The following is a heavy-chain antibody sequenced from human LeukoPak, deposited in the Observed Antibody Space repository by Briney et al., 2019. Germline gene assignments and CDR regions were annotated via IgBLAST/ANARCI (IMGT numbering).Heavy chain of an antibody. D-gene: IGHD6-19*01. CDR2: INHSGTT. CDR3: ARTHSSGWYWFDP. V-gene: IGHV4-34*01. CDR1: GGSFSGYY. J-gene: IGHJ5*02. Sequence: SETLSLTCAVYGGSFSGYYWTWIRQPPGKGLEWIGEINHSGTTNYNPSLKSRVIISIDTSKNQFSLKLTSVTDADTAVYYCARTHSSGWYWFDPWGQGTLVTVSS.